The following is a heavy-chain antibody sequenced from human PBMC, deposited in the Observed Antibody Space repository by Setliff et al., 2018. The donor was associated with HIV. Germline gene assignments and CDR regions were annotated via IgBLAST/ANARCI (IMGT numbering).Heavy chain of an antibody. CDR3: ARGGRSDGYHIAS. CDR2: IYYVGWS. V-gene: IGHV4-4*07. CDR1: GASLQSYY. J-gene: IGHJ4*02. Sequence: PSETLSLTCSVSGASLQSYYWSWIRQPAGKGLQWIGRIYYVGWSKYNPSLEDRVTMSVDTSNNQFSLSLRSVTAADTAVYYCARGGRSDGYHIASWGQGILVTVSS. D-gene: IGHD2-15*01.